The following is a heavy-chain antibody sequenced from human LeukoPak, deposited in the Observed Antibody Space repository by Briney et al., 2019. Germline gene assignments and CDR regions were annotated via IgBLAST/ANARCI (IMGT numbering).Heavy chain of an antibody. CDR3: AGGTGIDV. CDR2: IKKDGSEK. Sequence: GGSLRLSCEASGYTFSSYWMSWVRQAPGKGLEWVASIKKDGSEKYYVDFVKGRFSISRDNAKNSLYLQMNSLGADDTAVYYCAGGTGIDVWGQGTTVTVSS. CDR1: GYTFSSYW. D-gene: IGHD1-1*01. J-gene: IGHJ6*02. V-gene: IGHV3-7*05.